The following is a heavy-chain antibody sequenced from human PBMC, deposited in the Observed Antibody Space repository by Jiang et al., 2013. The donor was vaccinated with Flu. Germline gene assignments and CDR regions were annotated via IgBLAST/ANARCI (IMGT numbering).Heavy chain of an antibody. V-gene: IGHV3-30-3*01. CDR3: ARGEGGDLLIRNHYYYYMDV. J-gene: IGHJ6*03. Sequence: QLLESGGGVVRPGRSLRLSCAASKFTFSSYTIHWVRQAPGGGLEWVAVISHDGGHTFYADSVKGRLSISRDNSKSTVYLQMNSLRPEDTAMYYCARGEGGDLLIRNHYYYYMDVWGKGTTVTVSS. CDR1: KFTFSSYT. D-gene: IGHD2-21*02. CDR2: ISHDGGHT.